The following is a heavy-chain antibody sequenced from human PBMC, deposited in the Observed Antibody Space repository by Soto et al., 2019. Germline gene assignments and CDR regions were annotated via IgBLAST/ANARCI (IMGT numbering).Heavy chain of an antibody. CDR3: VRDPDVVIVPSAIDAMDV. V-gene: IGHV3-74*01. D-gene: IGHD2-2*02. J-gene: IGHJ6*02. Sequence: GGSLRLSGETSGFTFSSHWMHWVRQVPGKGLVWVSRVNSDGTGRTYADSVKGRFTISRDNAKNTLYLQMNSLRAEDTAIYYCVRDPDVVIVPSAIDAMDVWGQGTTVTSP. CDR1: GFTFSSHW. CDR2: VNSDGTGR.